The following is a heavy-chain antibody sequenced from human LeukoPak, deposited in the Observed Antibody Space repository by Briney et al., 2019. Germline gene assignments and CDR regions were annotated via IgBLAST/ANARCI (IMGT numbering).Heavy chain of an antibody. Sequence: ASVKVSCKASGYTFTSYDINWVRQATGQGLEWMGWMNPNSGNTGYAQKFQGRVTITRNTSISTAYMELSSLRSEDTAVYYCARGRVSTVVNGDYYYMDVWGKGTTVTVSS. J-gene: IGHJ6*03. CDR1: GYTFTSYD. V-gene: IGHV1-8*03. D-gene: IGHD4-23*01. CDR3: ARGRVSTVVNGDYYYMDV. CDR2: MNPNSGNT.